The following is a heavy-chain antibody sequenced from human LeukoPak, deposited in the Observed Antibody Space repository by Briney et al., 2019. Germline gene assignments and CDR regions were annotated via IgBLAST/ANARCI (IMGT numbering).Heavy chain of an antibody. CDR3: ARTDYDFWSGNTGGAFDI. Sequence: SVKVSCKASGGTFSSYAISWVRQAPGQGLEWMGRIIPIFGTANYAQKFQGRVTITTDASTSTAYMELSSLRSEDTAVYYCARTDYDFWSGNTGGAFDIWGQGTMVTVSS. CDR2: IIPIFGTA. CDR1: GGTFSSYA. J-gene: IGHJ3*02. V-gene: IGHV1-69*05. D-gene: IGHD3-3*01.